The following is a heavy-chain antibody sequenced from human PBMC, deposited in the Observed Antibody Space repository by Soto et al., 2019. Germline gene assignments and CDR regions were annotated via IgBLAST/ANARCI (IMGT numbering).Heavy chain of an antibody. CDR1: GFTFSSYG. Sequence: GGSLRLSCAASGFTFSSYGMHWVRQAPGNGLEWVAVISYDGSNKYYADSVKGRFTISIDNSKNTLYLQMNNLRAEDTAVYYCAKGTSIADLDYWGQGTLVTVSS. J-gene: IGHJ4*02. V-gene: IGHV3-30*18. D-gene: IGHD6-6*01. CDR2: ISYDGSNK. CDR3: AKGTSIADLDY.